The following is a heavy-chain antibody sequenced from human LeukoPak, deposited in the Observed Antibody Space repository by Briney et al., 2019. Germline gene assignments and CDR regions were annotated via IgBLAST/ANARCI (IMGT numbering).Heavy chain of an antibody. CDR3: ARGGSSSWYPNFDY. CDR1: GFTFSSYA. J-gene: IGHJ4*02. CDR2: ISGASGGST. D-gene: IGHD6-13*01. Sequence: GGSLRLSCAASGFTFSSYAMTWVRQAQGKGLEWVSIISGASGGSTYYADSVKGRFTISRDNSKNTLYLQMNSLRAEDTALYYCARGGSSSWYPNFDYWGQGTLVTVSS. V-gene: IGHV3-23*01.